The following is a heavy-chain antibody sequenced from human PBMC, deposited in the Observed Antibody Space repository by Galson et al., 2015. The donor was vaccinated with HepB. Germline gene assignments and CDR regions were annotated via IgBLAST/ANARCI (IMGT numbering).Heavy chain of an antibody. J-gene: IGHJ4*02. CDR2: INLNTVAT. CDR1: GYTFTDNY. CDR3: ARQYREDYYFDF. D-gene: IGHD3-16*02. V-gene: IGHV1-2*02. Sequence: SVKVSCKASGYTFTDNYIHWVRQAPGQGLKWMGWINLNTVATVCAQKFQGRVTMTRDTSISTAYMELSSLTSDDTAIYYCARQYREDYYFDFWGQGTLITVSS.